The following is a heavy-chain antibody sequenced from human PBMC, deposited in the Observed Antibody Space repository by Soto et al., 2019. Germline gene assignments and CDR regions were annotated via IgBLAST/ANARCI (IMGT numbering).Heavy chain of an antibody. V-gene: IGHV3-23*01. J-gene: IGHJ4*02. CDR3: AKDRGGVLAPSYFDN. CDR2: ISGSGGST. D-gene: IGHD2-8*01. Sequence: GGSLRLSCAAAGFTFTGYAMTWVRQAPGKGLDWVSSISGSGGSTYYTDSVKGRFTISRDNSKNTLYLQMHSLRAEDTAVYYCAKDRGGVLAPSYFDNWGQGTLVTVSS. CDR1: GFTFTGYA.